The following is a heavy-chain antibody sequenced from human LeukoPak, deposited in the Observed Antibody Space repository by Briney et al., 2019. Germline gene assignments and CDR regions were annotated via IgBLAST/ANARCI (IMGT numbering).Heavy chain of an antibody. CDR2: INHSGST. V-gene: IGHV4-30-2*01. Sequence: SQTLSLTCTVSGGSISSGGYYWSWIRQPPGKGLEWIGEINHSGSTNYNPSLKSRVTISVDTSKNQFSLKLSSVTAADTAVYYCASSALAFHDYGMDVWGQGTTVTVSS. CDR3: ASSALAFHDYGMDV. J-gene: IGHJ6*02. CDR1: GGSISSGGYY.